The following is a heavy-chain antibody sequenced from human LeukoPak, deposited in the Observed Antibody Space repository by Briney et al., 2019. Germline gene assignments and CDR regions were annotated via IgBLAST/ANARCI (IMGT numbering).Heavy chain of an antibody. Sequence: SETLSLTCTVSDVSISDYYRGWIRQPPGKGLEWIGYFHNSGTSTYNPSLKSRVTISADTSKNQFSLKLNSLTTADTAVYYCTRGAGWLIDYWGQGTLVTVSS. D-gene: IGHD3-16*01. CDR2: FHNSGTS. J-gene: IGHJ4*02. CDR3: TRGAGWLIDY. V-gene: IGHV4-59*01. CDR1: DVSISDYY.